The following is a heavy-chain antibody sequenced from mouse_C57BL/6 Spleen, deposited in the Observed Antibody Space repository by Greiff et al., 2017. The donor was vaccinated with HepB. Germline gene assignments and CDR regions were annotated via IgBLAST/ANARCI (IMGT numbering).Heavy chain of an antibody. J-gene: IGHJ2*01. V-gene: IGHV2-9-1*01. CDR2: IWTGGGT. Sequence: VKLMESGPGLVAPSQSLSITCTVSGFSLTSYAISWVRQPPGKGLEWLGVIWTGGGTNYNSALNSRLSISKDNSKSQVFLKMNSLQTDDTARYYCARSPWGTVVGGYYFDYWGQSTTLTVSS. CDR3: ARSPWGTVVGGYYFDY. D-gene: IGHD1-1*01. CDR1: GFSLTSYA.